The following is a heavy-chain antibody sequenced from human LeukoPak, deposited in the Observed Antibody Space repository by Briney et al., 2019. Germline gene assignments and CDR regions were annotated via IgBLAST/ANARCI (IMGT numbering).Heavy chain of an antibody. J-gene: IGHJ4*02. Sequence: GGSLRLSCAASGFTFSSYEMNWVRQAPGKGLEGISYISSGGSTMYYADSVKGRFTISRDNAKNSLYLQMNSLRAEDTAIYYCASSSWYALDYWGQGTLVTVSS. D-gene: IGHD6-13*01. CDR1: GFTFSSYE. CDR2: ISSGGSTM. CDR3: ASSSWYALDY. V-gene: IGHV3-48*03.